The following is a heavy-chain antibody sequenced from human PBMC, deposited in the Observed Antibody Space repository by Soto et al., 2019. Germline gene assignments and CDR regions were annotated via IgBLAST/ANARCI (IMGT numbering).Heavy chain of an antibody. CDR3: ARKSRLGDFDY. Sequence: EVQLLESGGGLVQPGGSLRLSCAASGFTFSSYAMSWVRQAPGKGLDWVSSISINGGATYYAESVKGRFTISRNYSKNTLYLQMNSLRADDTDVYFCARKSRLGDFDYWGQGTLVTVSS. CDR1: GFTFSSYA. D-gene: IGHD2-21*01. J-gene: IGHJ4*02. CDR2: ISINGGAT. V-gene: IGHV3-23*01.